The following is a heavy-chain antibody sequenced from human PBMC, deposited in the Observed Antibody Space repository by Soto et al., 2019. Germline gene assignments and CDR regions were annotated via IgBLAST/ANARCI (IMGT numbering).Heavy chain of an antibody. CDR2: IYYSGST. D-gene: IGHD5-18*01. V-gene: IGHV4-59*01. CDR3: ARAKGSDTAMVNGPYYYYGMDV. J-gene: IGHJ6*02. Sequence: SETLSLTCTVSGGSISSYYWSWIRQPPWTGLEWIRYIYYSGSTNYNPSLKRRVNISVDTSKNQFSLKLSSVTAADTAVYYCARAKGSDTAMVNGPYYYYGMDVRGQGTTVTVSS. CDR1: GGSISSYY.